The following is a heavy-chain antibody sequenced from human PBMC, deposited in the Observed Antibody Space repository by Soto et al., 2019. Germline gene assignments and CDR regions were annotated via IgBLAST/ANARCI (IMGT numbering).Heavy chain of an antibody. V-gene: IGHV1-46*01. J-gene: IGHJ5*02. Sequence: QVQLVQSGAEVKKPGASVKVSCKASGYTFTSYYMHWVRQAPGQGLEWMGIINPSGGSTSYAQKFQGRVTMTRDTSTSTVYMELSSLRSEDTAVYYCARDRPAEPYILPRNWFDPWGQGTLVTVSS. D-gene: IGHD5-18*01. CDR2: INPSGGST. CDR3: ARDRPAEPYILPRNWFDP. CDR1: GYTFTSYY.